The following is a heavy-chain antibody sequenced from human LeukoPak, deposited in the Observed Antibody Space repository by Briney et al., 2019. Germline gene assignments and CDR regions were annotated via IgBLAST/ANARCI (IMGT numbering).Heavy chain of an antibody. J-gene: IGHJ4*02. CDR2: IYHSGST. V-gene: IGHV4-38-2*02. CDR1: GYSISSGYY. Sequence: PSETLSLTCTVSGYSISSGYYWGGIRQPPGKGLEWIGSIYHSGSTYYNPSLKSRVTISVDTSKNQFSLKLSSVTAADTAVYYCARGVDYYDSSGYYFDYWGQGTLVTVSS. D-gene: IGHD3-22*01. CDR3: ARGVDYYDSSGYYFDY.